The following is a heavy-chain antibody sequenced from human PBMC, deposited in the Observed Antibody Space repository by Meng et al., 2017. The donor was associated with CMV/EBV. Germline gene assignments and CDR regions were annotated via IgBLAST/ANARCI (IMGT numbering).Heavy chain of an antibody. CDR3: AKMDPGDYVWGSYGGYYFDY. D-gene: IGHD3-16*01. V-gene: IGHV3-30*02. CDR1: GFTFSSYG. J-gene: IGHJ4*02. Sequence: GESLKISCASSGFTFSSYGMHWVRQAPGKGLEWVAFIRYDGSNKYYADSVKGRFTISSDNSKNTLYLQMNSLRAEDTAVYYCAKMDPGDYVWGSYGGYYFDYWGQGTLVTVSS. CDR2: IRYDGSNK.